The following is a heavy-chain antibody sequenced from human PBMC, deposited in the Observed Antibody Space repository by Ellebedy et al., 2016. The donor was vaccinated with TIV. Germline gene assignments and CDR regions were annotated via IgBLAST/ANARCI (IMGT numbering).Heavy chain of an antibody. J-gene: IGHJ6*02. D-gene: IGHD3-10*01. CDR2: ISSSSSYI. V-gene: IGHV3-21*01. CDR3: ARGSRPHDTLLWFGELEEGGGMDV. CDR1: GFTFSSYS. Sequence: PGGSLRLSCAASGFTFSSYSMNWVRQAPGTGLEWVSSISSSSSYIYYADSVKGRFTISRDNAKNSLYLQMNSRRDEDTAVYYCARGSRPHDTLLWFGELEEGGGMDVWGQGTTVTVSS.